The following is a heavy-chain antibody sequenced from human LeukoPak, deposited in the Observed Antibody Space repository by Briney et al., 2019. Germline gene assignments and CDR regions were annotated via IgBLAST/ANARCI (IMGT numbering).Heavy chain of an antibody. CDR1: GVTLSSYC. D-gene: IGHD1-26*01. J-gene: IGHJ4*02. CDR2: IYQAGSEK. V-gene: IGHV3-7*04. Sequence: GGSLRLSCAASGVTLSSYCMTWVRQAPGKGLEWVANIYQAGSEKYYVDPVKGRFTISRQKAKNSLYLQMNSLRAGDTVVYYCARVKGGYYFDYWGEGTVDTVSS. CDR3: ARVKGGYYFDY.